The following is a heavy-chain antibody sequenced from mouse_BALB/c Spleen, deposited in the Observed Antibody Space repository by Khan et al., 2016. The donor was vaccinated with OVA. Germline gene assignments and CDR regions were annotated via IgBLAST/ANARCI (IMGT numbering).Heavy chain of an antibody. D-gene: IGHD2-10*01. CDR3: ARPSYYGNPWFTY. J-gene: IGHJ3*01. CDR2: ISGTGIYT. CDR1: GFAFSSYD. V-gene: IGHV5-9*02. Sequence: EVELVESGGGLVKPGGSLKLSCAPSGFAFSSYDMSWVRQTPEKRLEWVATISGTGIYTYYQDSVKGRFTISRDNARKTLYLKMSSLRSEDTALYYCARPSYYGNPWFTYWGQGTLVTVSA.